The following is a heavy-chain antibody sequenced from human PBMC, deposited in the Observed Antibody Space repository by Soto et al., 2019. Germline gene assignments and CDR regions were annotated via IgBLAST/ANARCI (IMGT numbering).Heavy chain of an antibody. CDR1: GFTFSSYG. CDR3: AKGGYYDSSGYYPRDWFDP. CDR2: KSYDGSNK. Sequence: PGGSLRLSCAASGFTFSSYGMHWVRQAPGKGLEWVAVKSYDGSNKYYADSVKGRFTISRDNSKNTLYLQMNSLRAEDTVVYYCAKGGYYDSSGYYPRDWFDPWGQGT. J-gene: IGHJ5*02. D-gene: IGHD3-22*01. V-gene: IGHV3-30*18.